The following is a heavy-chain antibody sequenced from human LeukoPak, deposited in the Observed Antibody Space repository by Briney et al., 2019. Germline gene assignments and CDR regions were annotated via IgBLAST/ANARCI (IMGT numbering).Heavy chain of an antibody. J-gene: IGHJ5*02. V-gene: IGHV4-34*01. CDR3: ARGIAVAGTSSPYNWFDP. CDR2: INHSGST. D-gene: IGHD6-19*01. Sequence: SETLSLTCAVYGGSFSGYYWSWIRQPPGKGLEWIGEINHSGSTNYNPSLKSRVTISVDTSKNQFSLKLGSVTAADTAVYYCARGIAVAGTSSPYNWFDPWGQGTLVTVSS. CDR1: GGSFSGYY.